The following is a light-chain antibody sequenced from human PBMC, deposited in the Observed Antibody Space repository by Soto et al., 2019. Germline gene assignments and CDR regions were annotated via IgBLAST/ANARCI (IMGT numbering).Light chain of an antibody. CDR1: QDIANY. V-gene: IGKV1-27*01. Sequence: DIQMTQSPSSLSASVGDRVTITCRASQDIANYLAWYQQKPGKVPKLLIYAAITLQSGVPSRFSGSGSGTEFTLTISSLQPGDVATYYCQKYYNAPRTFGQGTKVEIK. J-gene: IGKJ1*01. CDR3: QKYYNAPRT. CDR2: AAI.